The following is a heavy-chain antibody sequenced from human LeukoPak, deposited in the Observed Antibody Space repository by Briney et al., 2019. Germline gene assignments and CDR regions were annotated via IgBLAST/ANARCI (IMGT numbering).Heavy chain of an antibody. V-gene: IGHV7-4-1*02. J-gene: IGHJ4*02. CDR3: AIWYCSGGRCYSNARAFDY. D-gene: IGHD2-15*01. CDR1: GYTITSYG. Sequence: ASVKVSCKASGYTITSYGISWVRQAPGQGLEWMGWINTNTGNPTYAQGLTGRFVFSLDTSVSTAYLQISSLKAEDTAVYYCAIWYCSGGRCYSNARAFDYWGQGTRVTVSS. CDR2: INTNTGNP.